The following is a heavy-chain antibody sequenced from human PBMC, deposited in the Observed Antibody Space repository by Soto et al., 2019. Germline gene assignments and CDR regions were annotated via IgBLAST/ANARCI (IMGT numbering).Heavy chain of an antibody. D-gene: IGHD3-10*01. J-gene: IGHJ5*02. CDR1: GFTFSSYG. Sequence: GGSLRLSCAASGFTFSSYGMSWVRQAPGKGLEWVSALIGGHYGTAYSYSVKGRFTVSRDNSKNCLYLQMNSLGVEDTAMYFCAKGKSTGDIDWFDPWGQGSLVTFSS. CDR3: AKGKSTGDIDWFDP. V-gene: IGHV3-23*01. CDR2: LIGGHYGT.